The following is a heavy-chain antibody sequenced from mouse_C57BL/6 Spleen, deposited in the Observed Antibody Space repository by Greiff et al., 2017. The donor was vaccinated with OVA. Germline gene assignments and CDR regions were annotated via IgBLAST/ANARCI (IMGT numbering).Heavy chain of an antibody. CDR3: ARLVYYSNYVRAMDY. CDR2: IYPGSGST. Sequence: VQLQQPGAELVKPGASVKMSCKASGYTFTSYWITWVKQRPGQGLEWIGDIYPGSGSTNYNEKFKSKATLTVDTSSSTAYMQLSSLTSEDSAVDYCARLVYYSNYVRAMDYWGQGTSVTVSS. V-gene: IGHV1-55*01. CDR1: GYTFTSYW. J-gene: IGHJ4*01. D-gene: IGHD2-5*01.